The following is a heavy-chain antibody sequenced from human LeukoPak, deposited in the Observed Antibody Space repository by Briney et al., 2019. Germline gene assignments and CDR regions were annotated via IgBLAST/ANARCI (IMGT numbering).Heavy chain of an antibody. CDR1: GFTVSSNY. J-gene: IGHJ4*02. D-gene: IGHD6-13*01. CDR2: IYSGGST. V-gene: IGHV3-66*01. CDR3: ANPPPYSSSWYPVDY. Sequence: PGGSLRLSCAASGFTVSSNYMSWVRQAPGKGLEWVSVIYSGGSTYYADSVKGRFTISRDNSKNTLYLQMNSLRAEDTAVYYCANPPPYSSSWYPVDYWGQGTLVTVSS.